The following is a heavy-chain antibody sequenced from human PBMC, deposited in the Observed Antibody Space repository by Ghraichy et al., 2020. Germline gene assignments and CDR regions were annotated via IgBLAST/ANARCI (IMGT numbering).Heavy chain of an antibody. D-gene: IGHD5-24*01. J-gene: IGHJ5*02. CDR2: IWPGGRNQ. CDR1: GFTFSTYG. Sequence: GGSLRLSCAVSGFTFSTYGMHWVRQAPGKGLEWVAVIWPGGRNQNYAPSVKGRFTISRDNSRNTLYLEMHSLTAADTAVYYCVRDSDGPESWGRGTLVTVSS. V-gene: IGHV3-33*01. CDR3: VRDSDGPES.